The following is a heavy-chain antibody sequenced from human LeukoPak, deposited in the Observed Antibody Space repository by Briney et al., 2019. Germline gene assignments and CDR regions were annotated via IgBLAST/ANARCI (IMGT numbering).Heavy chain of an antibody. D-gene: IGHD6-13*01. CDR1: GYTVTGYY. J-gene: IGHJ4*02. CDR3: ARGYSSSWSRTPDY. Sequence: ASVKVSCKASGYTVTGYYMHWVRQAPGQGLEWMGWINPNSGGTNYAQKFQGRVTMTRDTSISTAYMELSRLRSDDTAVYYCARGYSSSWSRTPDYWGQGTLVTVSS. V-gene: IGHV1-2*02. CDR2: INPNSGGT.